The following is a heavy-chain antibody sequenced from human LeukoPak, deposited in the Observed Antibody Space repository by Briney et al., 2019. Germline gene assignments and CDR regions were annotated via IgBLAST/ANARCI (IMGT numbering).Heavy chain of an antibody. CDR3: ASRALQGKTFDP. V-gene: IGHV4-39*07. Sequence: SETLSLTCTVSGGSISSSSYYWGWIRQPPGKGLEWIGEINHSGSTNYNPSLKSRVTISVDTSKNQFSLKLSSVTAADTAVYYCASRALQGKTFDPWGQGTLVTVSS. D-gene: IGHD3-10*01. J-gene: IGHJ5*02. CDR1: GGSISSSSYY. CDR2: INHSGST.